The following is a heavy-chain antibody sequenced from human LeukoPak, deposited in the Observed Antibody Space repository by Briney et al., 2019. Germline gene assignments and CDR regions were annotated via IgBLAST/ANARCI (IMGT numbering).Heavy chain of an antibody. V-gene: IGHV3-74*01. D-gene: IGHD2-21*02. CDR1: GLSFSNYW. J-gene: IGHJ1*01. CDR2: IRSDGTST. CDR3: ARGGDPVKYYAQYYQY. Sequence: GGSLRLSCAAFGLSFSNYWMHWVRQGPGKGLVWVSRIRSDGTSTSYADSVKGRFTISRDNAKNTLYLQMSSLRAEDTAVYYCARGGDPVKYYAQYYQYWDQGTLVTVSS.